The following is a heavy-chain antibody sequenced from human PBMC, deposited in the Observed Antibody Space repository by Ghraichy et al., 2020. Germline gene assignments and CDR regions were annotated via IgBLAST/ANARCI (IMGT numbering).Heavy chain of an antibody. J-gene: IGHJ4*02. Sequence: TLSLTCTVSGGSLNTYNLWNWVRQPPGKGLEWIGEISHSGSVSYNPSLKSRVTISIDNSKNQFSLKLTSVTAADTAVYYCADPPSDYWGQGTLVTVSS. CDR3: ADPPSDY. CDR2: ISHSGSV. V-gene: IGHV4-4*02. CDR1: GGSLNTYNL.